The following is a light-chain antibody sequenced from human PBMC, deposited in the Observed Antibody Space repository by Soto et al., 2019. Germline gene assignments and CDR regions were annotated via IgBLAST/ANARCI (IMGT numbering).Light chain of an antibody. J-gene: IGKJ4*01. CDR2: AAS. CDR3: QQVNVYPST. Sequence: DIQMTQSPCTLSGSVANRVTITCRASQTISSWLAWYQQKPGKAPNLLIYAASTLQSGVPSRFSGGGSGTDFTLTISSLQPEDFATYYCQQVNVYPSTFGGGTKVDI. CDR1: QTISSW. V-gene: IGKV1-5*01.